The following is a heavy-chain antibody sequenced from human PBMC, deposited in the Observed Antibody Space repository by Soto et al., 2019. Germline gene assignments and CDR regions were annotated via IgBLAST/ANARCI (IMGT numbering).Heavy chain of an antibody. CDR1: GYTFTGYY. Sequence: ASVKVSCEASGYTFTGYYRHWVRQAPGQGLEWMGWINPNSGGTNYAQKFQGRVTMTRDTSISTAYMKLSRLRSDDTAVYYCARVAYCGGDCYSYGLTFDYWGQGTLVTV. V-gene: IGHV1-2*02. J-gene: IGHJ4*02. CDR3: ARVAYCGGDCYSYGLTFDY. CDR2: INPNSGGT. D-gene: IGHD2-21*02.